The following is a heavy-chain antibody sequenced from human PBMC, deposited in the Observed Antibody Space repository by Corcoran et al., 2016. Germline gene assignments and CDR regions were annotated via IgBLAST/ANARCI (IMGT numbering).Heavy chain of an antibody. J-gene: IGHJ4*02. D-gene: IGHD4-17*01. CDR2: IKSKTDGGTT. CDR1: GFTFSNAW. Sequence: EVQLVESGGGLVKPGGSLRLSWAASGFTFSNAWMSWVRQAPGKGLEWVGRIKSKTDGGTTDYAAPVKGRFTISRGDSKNMRYLQMNSLKTEDTALYYGTTLGGGPNYGLFYCGQGTLVTVSS. CDR3: TTLGGGPNYGLFY. V-gene: IGHV3-15*01.